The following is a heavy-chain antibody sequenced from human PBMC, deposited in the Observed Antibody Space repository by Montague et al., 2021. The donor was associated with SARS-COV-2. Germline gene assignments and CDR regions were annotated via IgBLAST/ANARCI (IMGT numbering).Heavy chain of an antibody. CDR2: XDWDDDK. CDR3: ARMDILTGYYAYGMDV. J-gene: IGHJ6*02. Sequence: PALVKPTQTLTLTCTFSGFLLSTSGMCVSWIRQPPGKALEWLALXDWDDDKYYSTSLKTRLTISKDTSKNQVVLTMTNMDPVDTATYYCARMDILTGYYAYGMDVWGQGTTVTVSS. V-gene: IGHV2-70*01. D-gene: IGHD3-9*01. CDR1: GFLLSTSGMC.